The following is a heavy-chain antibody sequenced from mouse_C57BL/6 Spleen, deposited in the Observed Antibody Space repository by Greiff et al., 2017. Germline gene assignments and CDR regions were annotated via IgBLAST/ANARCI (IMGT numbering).Heavy chain of an antibody. CDR1: GYTFTDYE. CDR3: TRKKVYGHDFDY. J-gene: IGHJ2*01. D-gene: IGHD2-2*01. CDR2: IDPDTGGT. V-gene: IGHV1-15*01. Sequence: QVQLKESGAELVRPGASVTLSCKASGYTFTDYEMHWVKQTPVHGLEWIGAIDPDTGGTAYNQKFKGKAILTADKSSSTAYMELRSLTSEDSAVYYCTRKKVYGHDFDYWGQGTTLTVSS.